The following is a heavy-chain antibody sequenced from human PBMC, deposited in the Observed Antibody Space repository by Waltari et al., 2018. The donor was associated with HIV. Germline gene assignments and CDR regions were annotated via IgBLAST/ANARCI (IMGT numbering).Heavy chain of an antibody. Sequence: QMQLMQSGPEVKKPGTSVKVSCTASGFTFPSSAVQWVRPARGQRLEWIGWIVVGSGNTDYAQKFQQRVTITRDMSTGTAYMELSSLRSEDTAVYYCAAGQVTMVRGVSVYYYYGMDVWGQGTTVTVSS. V-gene: IGHV1-58*01. D-gene: IGHD3-10*01. J-gene: IGHJ6*02. CDR2: IVVGSGNT. CDR3: AAGQVTMVRGVSVYYYYGMDV. CDR1: GFTFPSSA.